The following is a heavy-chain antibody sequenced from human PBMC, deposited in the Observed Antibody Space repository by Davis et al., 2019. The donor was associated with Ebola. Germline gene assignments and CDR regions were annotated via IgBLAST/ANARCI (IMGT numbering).Heavy chain of an antibody. V-gene: IGHV4-31*03. D-gene: IGHD3-22*01. Sequence: PSETLSLTCTAPGGPISRGGSYWTWISQHPGKGLEWIGYIYYSGSTYYKPSLKSRVTISLDTSKNQFSLNLYSVTAADTAVYYCARDLRYDSSGYDYYFYMDVWGKGTTVTVSS. CDR3: ARDLRYDSSGYDYYFYMDV. CDR1: GGPISRGGSY. CDR2: IYYSGST. J-gene: IGHJ6*03.